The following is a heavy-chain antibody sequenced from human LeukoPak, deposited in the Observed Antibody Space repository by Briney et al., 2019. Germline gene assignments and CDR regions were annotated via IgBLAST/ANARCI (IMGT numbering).Heavy chain of an antibody. CDR1: GYTFTSYD. D-gene: IGHD3-22*01. CDR3: ARAFYYDSSGYYYHFDY. Sequence: ASVKVSCKASGYTFTSYDINWVRQATGQGLEWMGWMNLNSGNTGYAQKFQGRVTMTRNTSISTAYMELSSLRSEDTAVYYCARAFYYDSSGYYYHFDYWGQGTLVTVSS. V-gene: IGHV1-8*01. CDR2: MNLNSGNT. J-gene: IGHJ4*02.